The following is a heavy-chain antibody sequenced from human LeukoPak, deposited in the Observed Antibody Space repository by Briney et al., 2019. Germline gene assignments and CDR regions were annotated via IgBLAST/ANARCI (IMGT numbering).Heavy chain of an antibody. Sequence: SETLSLTCAVSGYSISSGYYWGWIRQPPGKGLEWIGSIYHSGSTYYNPSLKSRVTISVDTPKNQFSLKLSSVTAADTAVYYCARDRGSSGWYDAFDIWGQGTMVTVSS. J-gene: IGHJ3*02. CDR1: GYSISSGYY. CDR3: ARDRGSSGWYDAFDI. D-gene: IGHD6-19*01. CDR2: IYHSGST. V-gene: IGHV4-38-2*02.